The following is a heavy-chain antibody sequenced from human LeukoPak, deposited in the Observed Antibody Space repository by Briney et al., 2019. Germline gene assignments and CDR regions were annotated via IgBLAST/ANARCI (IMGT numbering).Heavy chain of an antibody. V-gene: IGHV1-8*03. Sequence: ASVKVSCKASGYTFTSYDINWVRQATGQGLEWMGWMNPNSGNTGYAQKFQGRVTITRNTSISTAYMELSSLRSEDTAVYYCARGPPEWLRTSRNWFDPWGQGTLVTVSS. CDR1: GYTFTSYD. CDR3: ARGPPEWLRTSRNWFDP. J-gene: IGHJ5*02. CDR2: MNPNSGNT. D-gene: IGHD3-3*01.